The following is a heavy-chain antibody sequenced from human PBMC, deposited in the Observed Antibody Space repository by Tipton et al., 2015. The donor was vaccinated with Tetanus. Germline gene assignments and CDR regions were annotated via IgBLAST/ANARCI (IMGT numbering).Heavy chain of an antibody. Sequence: GSTNYNPALKSRVTISMDTPKNQISLKLSSVTAADTAVYFCSRRSYCNSTRCFNDFELWGPGTRVTVSS. CDR3: SRRSYCNSTRCFNDFEL. V-gene: IGHV4-61*07. CDR2: GST. J-gene: IGHJ3*01. D-gene: IGHD3-10*01.